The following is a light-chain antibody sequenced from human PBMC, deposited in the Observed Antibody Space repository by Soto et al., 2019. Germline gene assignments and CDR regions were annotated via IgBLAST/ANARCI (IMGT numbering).Light chain of an antibody. CDR3: HQFGSSPLDT. J-gene: IGKJ3*01. CDR1: QTISSRF. CDR2: RAS. V-gene: IGKV3-20*01. Sequence: EIGLTQSPGTLSLSPGERATLSCRASQTISSRFLAWYQQKPGQAPRLLIYRASRRAPGIPDRFSGSGSLSDFTLTISRLEHEDLAVYYCHQFGSSPLDTFGPGTKVEIK.